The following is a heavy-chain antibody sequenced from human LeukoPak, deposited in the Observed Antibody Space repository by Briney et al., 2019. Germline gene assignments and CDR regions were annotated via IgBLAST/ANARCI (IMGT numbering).Heavy chain of an antibody. V-gene: IGHV3-30*02. CDR1: GFTFSSYG. D-gene: IGHD6-19*01. Sequence: GGSLRLSCAASGFTFSSYGMHWARQAPGKGLEWVAFIRYDGSNKYYADSVKGRSTISRDNSKNTLYLQMNSLRAEDTAVYYCAKHGVAVAGKMRGYYYYMDVWGKGTTVTISS. CDR3: AKHGVAVAGKMRGYYYYMDV. J-gene: IGHJ6*03. CDR2: IRYDGSNK.